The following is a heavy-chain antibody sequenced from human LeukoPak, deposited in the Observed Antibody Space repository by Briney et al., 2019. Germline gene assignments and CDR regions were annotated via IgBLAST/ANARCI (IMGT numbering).Heavy chain of an antibody. Sequence: SETLSLTCTVSGYSISSSYYWSWIRQPAGKGLEWIGRIYTSGSTNYNPSLKSRVTMSVDTSKNQFSLKLSSVTAADTAVYYCASQYDSSGYYPYWGQGTLVTVSS. CDR1: GYSISSSYY. CDR3: ASQYDSSGYYPY. J-gene: IGHJ4*02. D-gene: IGHD3-22*01. V-gene: IGHV4-4*07. CDR2: IYTSGST.